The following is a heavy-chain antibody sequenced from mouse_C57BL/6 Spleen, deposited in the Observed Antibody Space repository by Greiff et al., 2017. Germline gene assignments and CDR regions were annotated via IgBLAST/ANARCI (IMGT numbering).Heavy chain of an antibody. CDR2: INPGSGGT. CDR1: GYAFTNYL. V-gene: IGHV1-54*01. CDR3: ARDYYGSTFDY. D-gene: IGHD1-1*01. Sequence: QVQLQQSGAELVRPGTSVKVSCKASGYAFTNYLIEWVKQRPGQGLEWIGVINPGSGGTNYNEKFKGKATLTADKSSSTAYMQLSSLTSEDSAVYFCARDYYGSTFDYWGQGTTRTVSS. J-gene: IGHJ2*01.